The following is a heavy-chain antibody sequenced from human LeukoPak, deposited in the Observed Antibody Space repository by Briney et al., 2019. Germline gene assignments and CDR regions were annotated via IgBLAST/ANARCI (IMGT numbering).Heavy chain of an antibody. CDR3: ATPLVPAAAILYSY. Sequence: ASVKVSCKASGYTFTSYYMHWVRQAPGQGLEWMGITNPSGGSTSYAQKFQGRVTMTEDTSTDTAYTELSSLRSEDTAVYYCATPLVPAAAILYSYWGQGTLVTVSS. CDR2: TNPSGGST. V-gene: IGHV1-46*01. D-gene: IGHD2-2*01. J-gene: IGHJ4*02. CDR1: GYTFTSYY.